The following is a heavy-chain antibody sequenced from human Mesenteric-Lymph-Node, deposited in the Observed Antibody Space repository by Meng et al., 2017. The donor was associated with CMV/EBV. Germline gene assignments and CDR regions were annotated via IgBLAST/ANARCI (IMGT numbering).Heavy chain of an antibody. CDR2: IKSFRDGGTI. J-gene: IGHJ4*02. V-gene: IGHV3-15*01. CDR1: GFTFSKAW. Sequence: GGSLRLSCAASGFTFSKAWMNWLRQTPGKGLEWVGRIKSFRDGGTIEYAESVKGRFTISRDDSKDTLYLEMNSLRTEDTAVYYCITITHYQLPLWGQGTLVTVSS. D-gene: IGHD2-2*01. CDR3: ITITHYQLPL.